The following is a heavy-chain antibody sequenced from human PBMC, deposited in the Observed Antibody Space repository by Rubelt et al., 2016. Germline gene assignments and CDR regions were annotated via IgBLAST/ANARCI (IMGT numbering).Heavy chain of an antibody. Sequence: EVQLVQSGAEVKKPGESLRISCKGSGYSVTSYWISWVRQMPGKGLEWMGRIDRSDSYTNYSPSFPAHVTISADKSISTAYLQWSSLKASDTAMYYCARHGELLLFGESSDDYWGQGTLVTVSS. CDR2: IDRSDSYT. CDR1: GYSVTSYW. D-gene: IGHD3-10*01. J-gene: IGHJ4*02. CDR3: ARHGELLLFGESSDDY. V-gene: IGHV5-10-1*01.